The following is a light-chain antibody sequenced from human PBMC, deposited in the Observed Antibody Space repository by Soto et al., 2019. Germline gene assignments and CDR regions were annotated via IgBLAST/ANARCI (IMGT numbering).Light chain of an antibody. J-gene: IGKJ4*01. V-gene: IGKV3-15*01. Sequence: EILMTQSPATLSVSAGERATLSCRASQSISSKLAWHQQKPGQAPRLLIYDASTRATGIPARFSGSGSGTEFILTISSLQSEDFAVYYCQQYDNWPLTFGGGTKVEIK. CDR1: QSISSK. CDR2: DAS. CDR3: QQYDNWPLT.